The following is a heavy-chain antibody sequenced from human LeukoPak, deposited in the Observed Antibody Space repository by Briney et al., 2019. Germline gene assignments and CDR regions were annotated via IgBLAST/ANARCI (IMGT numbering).Heavy chain of an antibody. CDR2: IKSDGSST. V-gene: IGHV3-74*01. Sequence: PGGSLRLSCAASGFTFSSYWMHWVRQAPGKGLVWVSRIKSDGSSTTYADSVKGRFTISRDNAKNTLFLHMNSLRAEDTAVYYCARGVRIAVAGYIDYWGQGTLVTVSS. CDR1: GFTFSSYW. CDR3: ARGVRIAVAGYIDY. J-gene: IGHJ4*02. D-gene: IGHD6-19*01.